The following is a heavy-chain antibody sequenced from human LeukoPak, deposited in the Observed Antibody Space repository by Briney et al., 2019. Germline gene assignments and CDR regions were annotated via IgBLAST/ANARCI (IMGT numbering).Heavy chain of an antibody. D-gene: IGHD6-25*01. CDR1: GGSFSGYY. V-gene: IGHV4-34*01. J-gene: IGHJ4*02. Sequence: SETLSLTCAVYGGSFSGYYWSWIRQPPGKGLEWIGEINHSRSTNYNPSLKSRVTISVDTSKNQFSLKLSSVTAADTAVYYCASSTPIAAGYWGQGTLVTVSS. CDR2: INHSRST. CDR3: ASSTPIAAGY.